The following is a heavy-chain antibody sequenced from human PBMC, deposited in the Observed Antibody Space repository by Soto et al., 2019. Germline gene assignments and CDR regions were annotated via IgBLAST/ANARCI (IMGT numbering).Heavy chain of an antibody. J-gene: IGHJ4*02. V-gene: IGHV4-59*08. CDR2: IYYSGST. CDR1: GGSISSYY. CDR3: ARSDGDYDFDY. Sequence: PSDTLSLTCTVSGGSISSYYWSWIRQPPGKGLEWIGYIYYSGSTNYNPSLKSRVTISVDTSKNQFSLKLSSVTAADTAVYYCARSDGDYDFDYWGQGTLVTVSS. D-gene: IGHD4-17*01.